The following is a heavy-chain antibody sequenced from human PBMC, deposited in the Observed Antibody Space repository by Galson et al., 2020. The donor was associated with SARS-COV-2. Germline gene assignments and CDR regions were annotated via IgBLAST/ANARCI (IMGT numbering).Heavy chain of an antibody. CDR3: AGEDFDGNSGGDAVDI. CDR1: GGSINSGDFY. CDR2: ISSSGST. D-gene: IGHD3-16*01. J-gene: IGHJ3*02. V-gene: IGHV4-61*02. Sequence: SETLSLTCTVSGGSINSGDFYWSWIRHPAGKGLEWIGRISSSGSTTYNPSLKGRVTVSLDTSKNQFSLRLTSVTAADAAMDYCAGEDFDGNSGGDAVDIWGQGTMVTVSS.